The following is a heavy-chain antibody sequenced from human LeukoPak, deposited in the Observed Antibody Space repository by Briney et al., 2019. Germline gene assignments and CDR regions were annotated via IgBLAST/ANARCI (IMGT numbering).Heavy chain of an antibody. CDR2: ISSSSSTI. V-gene: IGHV3-48*04. Sequence: PGGSLRLSCVASGFTFSSYSMNWVRQAPGKGLEWVSYISSSSSTIYYADSVKGRFTISRDNAKNTLYLQINRLRAEDTAVYFCAKVRSRGVDHGNDYWGQGTLVTVSS. CDR3: AKVRSRGVDHGNDY. D-gene: IGHD3-10*01. J-gene: IGHJ4*02. CDR1: GFTFSSYS.